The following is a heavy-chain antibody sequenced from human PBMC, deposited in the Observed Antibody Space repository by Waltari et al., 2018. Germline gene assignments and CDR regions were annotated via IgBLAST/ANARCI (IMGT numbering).Heavy chain of an antibody. CDR3: AKVIRYSYGLRT. D-gene: IGHD5-18*01. J-gene: IGHJ5*02. Sequence: EVQLLESGGGLVQPGGSLRLSCAASGFTFSSYAMSWVRQAPGKGLEWVSAIGGSGGSTYYADPVKGRFTISRDNSKNTLYLQMNSLRAEDTAVYYCAKVIRYSYGLRTWGQGTLVTVSS. CDR2: IGGSGGST. CDR1: GFTFSSYA. V-gene: IGHV3-23*01.